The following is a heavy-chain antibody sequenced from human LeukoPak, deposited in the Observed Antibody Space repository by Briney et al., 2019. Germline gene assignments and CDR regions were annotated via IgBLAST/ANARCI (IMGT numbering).Heavy chain of an antibody. Sequence: PSETLSLTCTASGGSISSSSYYWGWIRQPPGKGLEWIGSIYYSGSTYYNPSLKSRVTISVDTSKNQFSLKLSSVTAADTAVYYCARDLVTTLYYFDYWGQGTLVTVSS. CDR1: GGSISSSSYY. CDR2: IYYSGST. V-gene: IGHV4-39*07. CDR3: ARDLVTTLYYFDY. J-gene: IGHJ4*02. D-gene: IGHD4-17*01.